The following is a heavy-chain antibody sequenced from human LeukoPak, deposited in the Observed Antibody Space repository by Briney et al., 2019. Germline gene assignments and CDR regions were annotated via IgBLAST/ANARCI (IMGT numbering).Heavy chain of an antibody. V-gene: IGHV4-34*01. CDR2: INHSGST. CDR3: AKVFVVVAALSYNWYDP. Sequence: PSETLSLTCAVYGGSFSGYYWSWIRQPPGKGLEWVGEINHSGSTNYNPNLKSRVTISVDTSKDQFYLKLSSVTAADTAVYSCAKVFVVVAALSYNWYDPWGQGTLVTVSS. D-gene: IGHD2-15*01. J-gene: IGHJ5*02. CDR1: GGSFSGYY.